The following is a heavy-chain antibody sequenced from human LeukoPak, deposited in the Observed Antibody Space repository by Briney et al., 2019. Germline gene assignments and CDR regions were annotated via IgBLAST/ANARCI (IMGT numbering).Heavy chain of an antibody. CDR1: GGSISSYY. D-gene: IGHD6-19*01. J-gene: IGHJ3*02. CDR2: IYYSGST. CDR3: ARVGIAVAGTGAFDI. Sequence: SETLSLTCTVSGGSISSYYWSWIRQPPGKGLEWNGYIYYSGSTNYNPSLKSRVTISVDTSKNQFSLKLSSVTAADTVVYYCARVGIAVAGTGAFDIWGQGTMVTVSS. V-gene: IGHV4-59*01.